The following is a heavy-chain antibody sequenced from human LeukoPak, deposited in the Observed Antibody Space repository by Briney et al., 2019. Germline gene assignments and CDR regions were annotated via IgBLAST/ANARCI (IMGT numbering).Heavy chain of an antibody. CDR3: ARPGAGTPTYYMDV. D-gene: IGHD1-26*01. CDR1: GFTFSTYS. J-gene: IGHJ6*03. V-gene: IGHV3-21*01. CDR2: ISSSSSYI. Sequence: GGSLRLSCAASGFTFSTYSMNWVRQAPEKGLEWVSSISSSSSYIYYADSVKGRFTISRDNAKNSLYLQMNSLRAEDTAVYYCARPGAGTPTYYMDVWGKGTTVTISS.